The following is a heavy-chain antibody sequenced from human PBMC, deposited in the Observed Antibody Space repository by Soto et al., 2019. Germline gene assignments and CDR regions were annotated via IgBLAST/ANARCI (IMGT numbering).Heavy chain of an antibody. J-gene: IGHJ4*02. CDR2: IYGGGTT. CDR1: GFSVSSKY. CDR3: VRTTGWPGFDF. V-gene: IGHV3-53*01. D-gene: IGHD6-19*01. Sequence: EVQLVESGGGLIQPGGSLRLSCAASGFSVSSKYMTWVRQAPGKGLEWVSVIYGGGTTYYADSVKGRFTISRDNSKTTLYPQMNSLRAEDTAVYYCVRTTGWPGFDFWGQGTLVTVSS.